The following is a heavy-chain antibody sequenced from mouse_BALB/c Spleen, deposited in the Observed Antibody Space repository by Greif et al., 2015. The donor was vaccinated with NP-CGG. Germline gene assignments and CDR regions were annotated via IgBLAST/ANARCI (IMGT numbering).Heavy chain of an antibody. V-gene: IGHV5-17*02. Sequence: EVKLMESGGGLVQPGGSRKLSCAASGFTFRSFGMHWVRQAPEKGLEWVAYISSDSSTIYYADTVKDRFTISRDNPKNTLFLQMTSLRSEDTAMYYCARYGNYAMDYWGQGTSVTVSS. CDR2: ISSDSSTI. D-gene: IGHD2-1*01. CDR3: ARYGNYAMDY. J-gene: IGHJ4*01. CDR1: GFTFRSFG.